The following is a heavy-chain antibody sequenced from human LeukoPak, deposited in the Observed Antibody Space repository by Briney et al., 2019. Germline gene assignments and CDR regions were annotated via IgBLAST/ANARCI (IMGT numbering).Heavy chain of an antibody. D-gene: IGHD3-16*01. J-gene: IGHJ4*02. CDR1: GASISGSY. CDR3: ARHPDSVAGFDS. V-gene: IGHV4-59*08. Sequence: SETLSLTCAVSGASISGSYWGWIRQPPGKGLEWIGYMYYSGITNSSPSLKSRVTISLDTSKNQFSLRLRSVTAADTAVYYCARHPDSVAGFDSWGQGALVSVSS. CDR2: MYYSGIT.